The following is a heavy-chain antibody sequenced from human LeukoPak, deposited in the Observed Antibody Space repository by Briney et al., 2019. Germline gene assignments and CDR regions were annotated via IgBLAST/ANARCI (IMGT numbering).Heavy chain of an antibody. J-gene: IGHJ4*02. CDR2: INHSGST. V-gene: IGHV4-34*01. CDR1: GGSFSGYY. Sequence: SETLSLTCAVYGGSFSGYYWSWIRQPPGKGLEWIGEINHSGSTNYNPSLKSRVTISVDTSKNQFSLKLSSVTAADTAVYYCARGDYYDSSGYYCYYWGQGTLVTVSS. CDR3: ARGDYYDSSGYYCYY. D-gene: IGHD3-22*01.